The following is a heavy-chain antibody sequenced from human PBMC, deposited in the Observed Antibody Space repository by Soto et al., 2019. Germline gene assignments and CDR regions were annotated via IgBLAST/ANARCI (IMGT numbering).Heavy chain of an antibody. D-gene: IGHD5-12*01. CDR1: GFTFPDHS. Sequence: EVQLVESGGGLVQPGGSLRLSCTACGFTFPDHSMKWVRHARGKGLEWLSYIKAISNAINYADSVKGRFAMSRDNAKKSVFLQMNSLRVEDTGVYYCARDRPTTFSADLWGQGTVVTVSS. J-gene: IGHJ3*01. CDR3: ARDRPTTFSADL. V-gene: IGHV3-48*04. CDR2: IKAISNAI.